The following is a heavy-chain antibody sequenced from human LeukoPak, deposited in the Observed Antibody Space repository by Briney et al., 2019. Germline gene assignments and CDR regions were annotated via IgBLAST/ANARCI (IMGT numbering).Heavy chain of an antibody. J-gene: IGHJ4*02. D-gene: IGHD1-20*01. CDR2: VSASVGST. Sequence: GGSLRLSCAASGFTFSSYAMSWVRQAPGNGLEWVSGVSASVGSTFYADSVKGRFTISRDNSKNTLFLQMNSLRAEDTAVYYCAKGELGITGTTGYYFDYWGQGTLVTVSS. V-gene: IGHV3-23*01. CDR3: AKGELGITGTTGYYFDY. CDR1: GFTFSSYA.